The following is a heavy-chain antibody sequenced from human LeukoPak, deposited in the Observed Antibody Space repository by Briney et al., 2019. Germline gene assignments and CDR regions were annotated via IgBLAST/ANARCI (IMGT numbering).Heavy chain of an antibody. CDR3: AKDQVFRVRGVNFDY. J-gene: IGHJ4*02. CDR1: GFTFSSYA. D-gene: IGHD3-10*02. Sequence: GGSLRLSCAASGFTFSSYAMSWVRQAPGKGLEWVSAISGSGGSTYYADPVKGRFTICRDNSKHTLYLQMNSLRAEDTAVYYCAKDQVFRVRGVNFDYWGQGTLVTVSS. V-gene: IGHV3-23*01. CDR2: ISGSGGST.